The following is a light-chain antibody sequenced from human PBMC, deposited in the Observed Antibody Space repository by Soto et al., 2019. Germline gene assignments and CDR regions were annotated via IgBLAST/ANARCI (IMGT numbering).Light chain of an antibody. J-gene: IGLJ3*02. V-gene: IGLV2-14*01. Sequence: QSALTQPASVSGSPGQSIPISCTGTSRDVGSYNYVSWYQQRPGKAPRLMIYDVSDRPSGISIRFSGSKSGNTASLTISGLQAEDEADYFCRSYTSSSTVVFGGGTKLTVL. CDR1: SRDVGSYNY. CDR3: RSYTSSSTVV. CDR2: DVS.